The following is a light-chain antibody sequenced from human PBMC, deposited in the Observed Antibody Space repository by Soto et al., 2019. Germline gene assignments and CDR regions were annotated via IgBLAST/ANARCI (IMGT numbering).Light chain of an antibody. CDR1: QRISTN. Sequence: EIVMTQSPPTLSVSPEERATLSCRASQRISTNVAWYQHKPGQAPRLLIYSASTRATGIPARFSGSGSGTDFTLTISSLQSEDFAVYYCQQYNNWPPITFGGGTKVEIK. CDR2: SAS. J-gene: IGKJ4*01. CDR3: QQYNNWPPIT. V-gene: IGKV3-15*01.